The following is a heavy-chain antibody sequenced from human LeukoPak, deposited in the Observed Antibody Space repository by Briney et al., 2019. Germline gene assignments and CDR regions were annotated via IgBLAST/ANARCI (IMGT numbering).Heavy chain of an antibody. D-gene: IGHD4-17*01. CDR3: ARVVYGDYAGDIYNWFDP. CDR2: INYSGST. Sequence: SETLSLTCTVSSGSTSSYYWSWIRQPPGKGLEWIGYINYSGSTYNPSLKSRVTMSVDTSKNQFSLKLSSVTAADTAVYYCARVVYGDYAGDIYNWFDPRGQGTQVTVSS. V-gene: IGHV4-59*01. CDR1: SGSTSSYY. J-gene: IGHJ5*02.